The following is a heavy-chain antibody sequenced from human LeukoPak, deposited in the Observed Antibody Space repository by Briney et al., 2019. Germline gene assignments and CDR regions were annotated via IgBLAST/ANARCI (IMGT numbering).Heavy chain of an antibody. V-gene: IGHV4-59*12. Sequence: SETLSLTCTVSGGSISSYYWSWIRQPPGKGLEWIGYIYYSGSTNYNPSLKSRVTISVDTSKNQSSLKLSSVTAADTAVYYCARNRVSWFDPWGQGTLVTVSS. CDR2: IYYSGST. CDR3: ARNRVSWFDP. D-gene: IGHD1-14*01. J-gene: IGHJ5*02. CDR1: GGSISSYY.